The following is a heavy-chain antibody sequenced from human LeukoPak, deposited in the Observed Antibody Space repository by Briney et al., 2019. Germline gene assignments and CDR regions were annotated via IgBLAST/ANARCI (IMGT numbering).Heavy chain of an antibody. CDR2: IYYSGST. CDR3: ARHVGGRYSYGRSPFDY. CDR1: GGSISSYY. Sequence: SETLSLTCTVSGGSISSYYWSWIRQPPGKGLEWIGYIYYSGSTNYNPSLKSRVTISVDTSKYQFSLKLSSVTAADTAVYYCARHVGGRYSYGRSPFDYWGQGTLVTVSS. V-gene: IGHV4-59*08. D-gene: IGHD5-18*01. J-gene: IGHJ4*02.